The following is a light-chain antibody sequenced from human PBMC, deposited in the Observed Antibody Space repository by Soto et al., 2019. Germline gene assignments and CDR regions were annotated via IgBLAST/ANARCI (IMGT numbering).Light chain of an antibody. V-gene: IGKV3-15*01. J-gene: IGKJ4*01. CDR1: QSVNSN. CDR2: GAS. Sequence: ETVMTQSPATLSVSLGERATLSCRASQSVNSNLAWYQQKPGQAPRLLICGASIRATGVPARFSGSGSGTDFILTICSLEPEDFAVYLCQQYKNWPPVTFGGGTKVEIK. CDR3: QQYKNWPPVT.